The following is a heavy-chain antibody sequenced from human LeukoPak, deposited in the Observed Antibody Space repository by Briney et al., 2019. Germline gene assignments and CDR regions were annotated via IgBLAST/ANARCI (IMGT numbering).Heavy chain of an antibody. Sequence: ASVKVSCKASGYTLIDHYFHWVRQAPGQGLEWMGWINSNSGATRYAQKFQGRVALTRDTSINTAYMELSSLRSDDTAVYYCARDLVIGISGGYYSYMDVWGKGTTVTVSS. J-gene: IGHJ6*03. CDR3: ARDLVIGISGGYYSYMDV. CDR1: GYTLIDHY. D-gene: IGHD1-14*01. V-gene: IGHV1-2*02. CDR2: INSNSGAT.